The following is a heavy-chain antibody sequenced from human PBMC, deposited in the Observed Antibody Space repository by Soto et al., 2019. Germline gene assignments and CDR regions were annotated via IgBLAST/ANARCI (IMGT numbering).Heavy chain of an antibody. V-gene: IGHV1-69*12. CDR2: IIPIFGTV. D-gene: IGHD5-12*01. J-gene: IGHJ2*01. CDR1: GGTFSNYP. Sequence: QVQLVQSGAEVKKPGSSVKVSCKASGGTFSNYPISWVRQAPGQGLEWMGGIIPIFGTVNYAQKFQGRVTIPADESTSTASMELSSLRSEDTAVYYCARGNHRWRQLWYFDLWGRGTLVTVSS. CDR3: ARGNHRWRQLWYFDL.